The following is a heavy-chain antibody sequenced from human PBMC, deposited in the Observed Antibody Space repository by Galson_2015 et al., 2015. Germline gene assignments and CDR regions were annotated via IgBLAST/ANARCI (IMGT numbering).Heavy chain of an antibody. CDR2: IWYDGSNK. V-gene: IGHV3-33*01. J-gene: IGHJ6*02. CDR1: GFTFSSYG. D-gene: IGHD2-2*01. Sequence: LRLSCAASGFTFSSYGMHWVRQAPGKGLEWVAVIWYDGSNKYYADSVKGRFTISRDNSKNTLYLQMNSLRAEDTAVYYCASGYCSSTSCYDALMDVWGQGTTVTVSS. CDR3: ASGYCSSTSCYDALMDV.